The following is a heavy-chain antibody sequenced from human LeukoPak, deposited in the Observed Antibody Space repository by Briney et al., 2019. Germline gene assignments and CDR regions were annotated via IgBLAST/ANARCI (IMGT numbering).Heavy chain of an antibody. CDR3: ARDHYQSGSYVPRTARDAFDI. Sequence: GGSLRLSCAASGFTFRSYWMSWVRQAPGKGLEWVANIKQDGSEKYYVDSVKGRFTISRDNAKNSLSLQMNSLRAEDTAVYYCARDHYQSGSYVPRTARDAFDIWGQGTMVTVSS. CDR1: GFTFRSYW. V-gene: IGHV3-7*01. J-gene: IGHJ3*02. CDR2: IKQDGSEK. D-gene: IGHD1-26*01.